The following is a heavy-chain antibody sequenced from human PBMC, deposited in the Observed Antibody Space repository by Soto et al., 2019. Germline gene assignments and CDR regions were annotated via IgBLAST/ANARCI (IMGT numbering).Heavy chain of an antibody. V-gene: IGHV3-74*01. CDR2: INNDGSSA. Sequence: EVQLVESGGGLVQPGGSLRLSCAASGFTFSSYWMHWVRQAPGKGLVWVSRINNDGSSAAYEDSVKGRFTISRDNAKKTLYLLMNSLTGEDTAVYFCVRSNPEFSYGDNWGQGTLVAVSS. CDR3: VRSNPEFSYGDN. J-gene: IGHJ4*02. CDR1: GFTFSSYW. D-gene: IGHD5-18*01.